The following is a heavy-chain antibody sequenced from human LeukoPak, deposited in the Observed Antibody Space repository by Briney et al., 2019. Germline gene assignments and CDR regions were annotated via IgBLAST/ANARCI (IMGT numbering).Heavy chain of an antibody. Sequence: SETLSLTCTVSGGSLRSSGHWWVWIRQPPGKGLEWIGSIHYSGKVYYNPSLKSRVTTSVDTSTDQFSLRLSSATAADTAMYYCARQSGDQSSAWYFDARGQGTLVTVSS. V-gene: IGHV4-39*01. J-gene: IGHJ4*02. CDR3: ARQSGDQSSAWYFDA. CDR1: GGSLRSSGHW. CDR2: IHYSGKV. D-gene: IGHD6-19*01.